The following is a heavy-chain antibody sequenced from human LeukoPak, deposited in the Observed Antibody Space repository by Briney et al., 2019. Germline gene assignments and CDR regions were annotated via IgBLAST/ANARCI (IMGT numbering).Heavy chain of an antibody. J-gene: IGHJ4*02. V-gene: IGHV1-8*02. Sequence: ASVKVSCKASGYTFTSYGISWVRQAPGQGLEWMGWMNPNSGNTGYAQKFQGRVTMTRNTSISTAYMELSSLRSEDTAVYYCARGGGSRSHGGGDYWAREPWSPSPQ. CDR2: MNPNSGNT. CDR3: ARGGGSRSHGGGDY. D-gene: IGHD3-10*01. CDR1: GYTFTSYG.